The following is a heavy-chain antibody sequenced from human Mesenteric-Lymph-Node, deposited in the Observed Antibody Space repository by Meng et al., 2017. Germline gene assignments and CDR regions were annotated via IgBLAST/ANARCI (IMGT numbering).Heavy chain of an antibody. Sequence: ASVKVSCKSSAYTFTNYYVHWVRQAPGQGLEWLGVSNPSGGGTNYAQKFQGRVTMTRDTSISTAYMELSRLRSEDTAVYYCARVRDRYGDYGFYYYGMDVWGQGTTVTVSS. V-gene: IGHV1-46*01. J-gene: IGHJ6*02. CDR3: ARVRDRYGDYGFYYYGMDV. CDR2: SNPSGGGT. CDR1: AYTFTNYY. D-gene: IGHD4-17*01.